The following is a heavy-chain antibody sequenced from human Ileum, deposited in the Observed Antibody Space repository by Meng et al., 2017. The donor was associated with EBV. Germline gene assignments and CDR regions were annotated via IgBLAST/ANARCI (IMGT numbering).Heavy chain of an antibody. V-gene: IGHV1-8*01. D-gene: IGHD6-19*01. J-gene: IGHJ4*02. CDR2: MNPNRGTT. CDR3: ATGVADFEY. CDR1: GYTFSSYD. Sequence: QVQLVQSWAGVKKPGASVKVSCKASGYTFSSYDINWVRQGTGQGLEWMGWMNPNRGTTGYAQKFQGRVTMTRNISKSTAYMDLSSLRSEDTAVYYCATGVADFEYWGQGTLVTVSS.